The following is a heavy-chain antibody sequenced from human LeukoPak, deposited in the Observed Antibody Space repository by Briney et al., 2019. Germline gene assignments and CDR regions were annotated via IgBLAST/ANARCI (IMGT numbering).Heavy chain of an antibody. J-gene: IGHJ4*02. CDR2: IYSSGTT. CDR3: AKDGVIQKAQEYCRSTSCYALEN. D-gene: IGHD2-2*01. V-gene: IGHV3-66*01. CDR1: GFTFSSYS. Sequence: PGGSLRLSCVGSGFTFSSYSMNWVRQAPGKGPEWVSIIYSSGTTYYAESVKGRFTISRDTSKNPLYLQMNSLRADDTALYHCAKDGVIQKAQEYCRSTSCYALENWGQGTLVTVSS.